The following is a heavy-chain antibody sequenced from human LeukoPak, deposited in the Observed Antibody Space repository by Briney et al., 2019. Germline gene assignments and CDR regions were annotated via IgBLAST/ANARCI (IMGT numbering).Heavy chain of an antibody. CDR1: GFTFSSYA. D-gene: IGHD3-22*01. CDR3: AKTNHYYDDNGSPKYFDY. J-gene: IGHJ4*02. CDR2: ISGSGGST. V-gene: IGHV3-23*01. Sequence: GGSLRLSCAASGFTFSSYAMSWVRQAPGKGLEWVSAISGSGGSTYYADSVKGRFTISRDNSKNTVYLQVNSLRAEDTAVYYCAKTNHYYDDNGSPKYFDYWGQGTLVTVSS.